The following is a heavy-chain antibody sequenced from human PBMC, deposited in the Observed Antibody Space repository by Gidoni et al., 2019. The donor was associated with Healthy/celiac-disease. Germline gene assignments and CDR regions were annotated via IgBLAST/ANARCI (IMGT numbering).Heavy chain of an antibody. CDR1: GYTFARSD. V-gene: IGHV1-18*01. Sequence: QVQLVEPGAEGKRRRASVRAAWRASGYTFARSDIRWVAPAPGQGLEWMGWISAYNGNTNYAQKLQGRVTMTTDTSTSTAYMELRSLRSDDTAVYYCAREQGRSLIDYYDSSGSMYYFDYWGQGTLVTVSS. CDR2: ISAYNGNT. J-gene: IGHJ4*02. D-gene: IGHD3-22*01. CDR3: AREQGRSLIDYYDSSGSMYYFDY.